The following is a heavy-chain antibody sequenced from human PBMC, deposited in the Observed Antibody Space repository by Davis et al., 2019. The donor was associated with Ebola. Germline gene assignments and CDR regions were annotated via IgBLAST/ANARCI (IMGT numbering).Heavy chain of an antibody. J-gene: IGHJ5*02. CDR3: AREDVFGVAINWFDP. CDR2: IWYDGSNK. CDR1: GFTFSSYG. Sequence: GESLKISCAASGFTFSSYGMHWVRQAPGKGLEWVAVIWYDGSNKYYADSVKGRFTISRDNSKNTLYLQMNSLRAEDTAVYYCAREDVFGVAINWFDPWGQGTLVTVSS. V-gene: IGHV3-33*01. D-gene: IGHD3-3*01.